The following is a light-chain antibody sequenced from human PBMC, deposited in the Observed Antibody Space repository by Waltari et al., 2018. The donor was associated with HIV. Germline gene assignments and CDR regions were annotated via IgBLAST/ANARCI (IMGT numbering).Light chain of an antibody. CDR2: GAS. CDR3: LQDYNYPRT. CDR1: QCIRND. Sequence: AIQMTQSPSSLSASIGDRVTITCRASQCIRNDLAWYQQQPGKAPKLLISGASSLQTGVPSRFSGSGSDTDFTLTIDNLQPEDFATYYCLQDYNYPRTFGQGTRLEIK. V-gene: IGKV1-6*02. J-gene: IGKJ2*01.